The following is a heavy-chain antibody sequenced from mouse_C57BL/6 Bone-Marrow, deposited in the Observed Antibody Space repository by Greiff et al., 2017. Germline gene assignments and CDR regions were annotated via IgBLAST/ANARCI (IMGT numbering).Heavy chain of an antibody. CDR1: GFSLTSYG. J-gene: IGHJ4*01. V-gene: IGHV2-5*01. CDR2: IWRGGST. CDR3: ATSYCAMDY. Sequence: VQLKQSGPGLVQPSQSLSITCTVSGFSLTSYGVHWVRQSQGTGLEWLGVIWRGGSTDYNAALMPRLSITKDNSKSQVFFKMNSLQADDTAICYCATSYCAMDYWGQGTSVTVSS. D-gene: IGHD1-1*01.